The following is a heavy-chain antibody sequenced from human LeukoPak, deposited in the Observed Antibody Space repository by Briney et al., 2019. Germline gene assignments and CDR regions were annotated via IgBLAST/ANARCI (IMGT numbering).Heavy chain of an antibody. CDR2: IYYSGST. J-gene: IGHJ3*02. CDR1: GASINSDTYY. Sequence: SETLSLTCTVSGASINSDTYYWGWIRQPPGKGLEWIGYIYYSGSTNYNPSLKSRVTISVDTSKNQFSLKLSSVTAADTAVYYCAREVNGGAFDIWGQGTMVTVSS. CDR3: AREVNGGAFDI. V-gene: IGHV4-61*01.